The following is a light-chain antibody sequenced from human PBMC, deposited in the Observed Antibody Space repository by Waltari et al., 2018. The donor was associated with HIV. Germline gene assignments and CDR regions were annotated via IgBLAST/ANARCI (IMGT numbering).Light chain of an antibody. V-gene: IGLV3-21*02. Sequence: SYVLTQPPSVSVAPGQTARITCGGNKIGSKSVHWYQQKTGQAPVLVVYDDSDRPSGIPGRFSGSNSGNTATLTISRVEAGDEADYYCQVWDSSSDHVVFGGGTMLTVL. CDR2: DDS. CDR1: KIGSKS. J-gene: IGLJ2*01. CDR3: QVWDSSSDHVV.